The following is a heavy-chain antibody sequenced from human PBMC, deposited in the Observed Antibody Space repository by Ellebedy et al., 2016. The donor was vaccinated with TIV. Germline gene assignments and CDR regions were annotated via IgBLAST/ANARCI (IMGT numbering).Heavy chain of an antibody. D-gene: IGHD2-21*02. CDR2: VYYSGST. CDR3: ARTDPWQPIDD. Sequence: MPSETLSLTCSVSGGSLSSTRYYWAWIRKPPGKGLEYIGSVYYSGSTYYSPSFNSRVTLSADTSKNQFSLNLRTATAADTAVYYCARTDPWQPIDDWGQGILVSVSS. V-gene: IGHV4-39*01. J-gene: IGHJ4*02. CDR1: GGSLSSTRYY.